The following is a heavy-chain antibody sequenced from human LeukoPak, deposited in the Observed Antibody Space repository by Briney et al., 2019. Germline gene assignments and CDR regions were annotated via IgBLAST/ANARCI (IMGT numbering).Heavy chain of an antibody. CDR1: GFTFSSYA. CDR2: ISYDGGNK. Sequence: GGSLRLSCAASGFTFSSYAMHWVRQAPGKGLEWVAIISYDGGNKFYADSVKGRFTISRDDSKNTLYLQMTSLRAEDTAVYYCARELSSSGLEYWGQGTLVTVSS. CDR3: ARELSSSGLEY. D-gene: IGHD6-19*01. V-gene: IGHV3-30-3*01. J-gene: IGHJ4*02.